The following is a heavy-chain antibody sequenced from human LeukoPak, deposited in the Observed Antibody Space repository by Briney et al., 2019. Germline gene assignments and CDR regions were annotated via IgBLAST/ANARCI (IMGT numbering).Heavy chain of an antibody. J-gene: IGHJ6*03. CDR1: GFTFSTFP. D-gene: IGHD1-7*01. CDR2: ISNDGTHT. V-gene: IGHV3-30*10. Sequence: PGGSLRLSCAASGFTFSTFPMHWVRQAPGKGLQGVAVISNDGTHTYYRDSVKGRFTISRDNSKNTLFLQMNSLTTEDTAVYYCARGAGTTVYYIDVWGYGTTVTVSS. CDR3: ARGAGTTVYYIDV.